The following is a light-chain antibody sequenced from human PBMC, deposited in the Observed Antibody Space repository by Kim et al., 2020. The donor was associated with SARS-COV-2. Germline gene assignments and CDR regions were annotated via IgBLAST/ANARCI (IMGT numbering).Light chain of an antibody. J-gene: IGLJ3*02. CDR3: SSFTTTAARV. V-gene: IGLV2-14*03. Sequence: GQSITISCTGTTSDVGAYDDVSWYQQFPGNAPKLIIYDVTHRPSGLSGRFSGSKSGNTASLTISGLQADDEADYYCSSFTTTAARVFGGGTRVTVL. CDR1: TSDVGAYDD. CDR2: DVT.